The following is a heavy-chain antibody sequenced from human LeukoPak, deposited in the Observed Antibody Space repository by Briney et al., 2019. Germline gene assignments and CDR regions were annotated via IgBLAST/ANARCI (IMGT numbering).Heavy chain of an antibody. J-gene: IGHJ4*02. Sequence: GGSLRLSCAASGFTFSSYGMHWVRQAPGKGLEWVAVISYDGSNKYYADSVKGRFTISRDNAKNSLYLQMNSLRAEDTAVYYCAREYSSSWYPYFDYWGQGTLVTVSS. D-gene: IGHD6-13*01. CDR3: AREYSSSWYPYFDY. V-gene: IGHV3-30*03. CDR1: GFTFSSYG. CDR2: ISYDGSNK.